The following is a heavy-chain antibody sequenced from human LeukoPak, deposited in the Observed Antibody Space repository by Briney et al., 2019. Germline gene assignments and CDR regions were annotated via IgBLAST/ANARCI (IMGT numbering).Heavy chain of an antibody. D-gene: IGHD4-11*01. CDR1: GGSISGYY. V-gene: IGHV4-59*08. CDR3: ARSVPSLDYLFDS. J-gene: IGHJ5*01. Sequence: PSETLSLTCTVSGGSISGYYWTWIRQLPGKGLEWIGYIYNSGITNYNPSHKSRVTVSVDTSKNQFSLRLTSVTAADTAVYYCARSVPSLDYLFDSWGHGTLVTVSS. CDR2: IYNSGIT.